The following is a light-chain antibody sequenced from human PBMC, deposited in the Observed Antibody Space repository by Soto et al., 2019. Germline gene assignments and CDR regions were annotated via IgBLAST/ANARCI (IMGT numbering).Light chain of an antibody. J-gene: IGLJ1*01. CDR3: QSYDSSLSGYV. CDR1: SSNIGAGYD. CDR2: GNS. V-gene: IGLV1-40*01. Sequence: QSALTQPPSVSRAPGQRVTISCTGSSSNIGAGYDVHWYQQLPGTAPKLLIYGNSNRPSGVPDRFSGSKSGTSASLAITGLQAEDEADYYCQSYDSSLSGYVFGTGTKVTV.